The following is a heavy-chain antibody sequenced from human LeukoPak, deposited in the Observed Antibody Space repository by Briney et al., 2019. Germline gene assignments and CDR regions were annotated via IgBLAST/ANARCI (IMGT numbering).Heavy chain of an antibody. Sequence: GGSLRLSCAASGFTFISYGMQWVRHAPGKGLVWVSRINNGGVSTSYADSVRGRFTVSRDNGKNTLYLQMNSLRAEDTGVYYCARELPREVTLDYWGQGALVTVSS. J-gene: IGHJ4*02. CDR1: GFTFISYG. V-gene: IGHV3-74*01. D-gene: IGHD2-21*02. CDR2: INNGGVST. CDR3: ARELPREVTLDY.